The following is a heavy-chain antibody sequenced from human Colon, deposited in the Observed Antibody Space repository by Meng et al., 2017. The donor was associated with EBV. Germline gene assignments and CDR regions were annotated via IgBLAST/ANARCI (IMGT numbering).Heavy chain of an antibody. CDR1: VGSMTSGELY. CDR3: ARNYYFDY. Sequence: LAFPCNVAVGSMTSGELYWSWFCQTPWKGLEWIGYIYYTGSTYYNPSLKSRVTISMDTSKNQFSLRLSSVTAADTAVYYCARNYYFDYWGQGTLVTVSS. V-gene: IGHV4-30-4*01. CDR2: IYYTGST. J-gene: IGHJ4*02.